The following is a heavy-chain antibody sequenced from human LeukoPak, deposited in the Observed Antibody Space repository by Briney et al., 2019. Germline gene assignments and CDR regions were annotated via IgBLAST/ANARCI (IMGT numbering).Heavy chain of an antibody. CDR3: ARAGRVAASGWGRHFDL. V-gene: IGHV3-48*03. D-gene: IGHD3-10*01. CDR1: GFTFSSYE. Sequence: GGSLRLSCAASGFTFSSYEMNWVRQAPAKGLEWLSYISSSGGTMYYADSVKGRFTISRDNAKNSLYLQMSSLRVEDTAVYYCARAGRVAASGWGRHFDLWGRGTLVTVSS. CDR2: ISSSGGTM. J-gene: IGHJ2*01.